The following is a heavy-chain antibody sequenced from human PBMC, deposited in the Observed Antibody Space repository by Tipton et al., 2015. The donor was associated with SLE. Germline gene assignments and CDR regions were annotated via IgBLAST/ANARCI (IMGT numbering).Heavy chain of an antibody. Sequence: TLSLTCTVSGGSISSHYWSWIRQPPGKGLEWIGYIYYSGSTNYNPSLKSRVTISVDTSKNQFSLKLSSVTAADTAVYYCARDLWDFWSGYYGYWGQGTLVTVSS. CDR2: IYYSGST. D-gene: IGHD3-3*01. V-gene: IGHV4-59*11. J-gene: IGHJ4*02. CDR3: ARDLWDFWSGYYGY. CDR1: GGSISSHY.